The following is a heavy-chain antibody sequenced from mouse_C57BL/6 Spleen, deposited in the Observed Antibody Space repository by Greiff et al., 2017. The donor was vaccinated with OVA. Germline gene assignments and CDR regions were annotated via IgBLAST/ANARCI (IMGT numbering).Heavy chain of an antibody. CDR1: GYTFTSYW. D-gene: IGHD2-5*01. CDR3: ARGDDYYSNYFDY. J-gene: IGHJ2*01. V-gene: IGHV1-55*01. Sequence: VQLQQPGAELVKPGASVKMSCKASGYTFTSYWITWVKQRPGQGLEWIGDIYPGSGSTNYNEKFKSKATLTVDTSSSTAYMQLSSLTSEDSAVYYCARGDDYYSNYFDYWGQGTTLTVSS. CDR2: IYPGSGST.